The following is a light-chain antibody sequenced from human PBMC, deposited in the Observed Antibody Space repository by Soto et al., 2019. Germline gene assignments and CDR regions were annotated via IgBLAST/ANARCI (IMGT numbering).Light chain of an antibody. Sequence: ENVLTQSPGTLSLSPGERATLSCRASQSVSSDYLAWYQQKPGQPPRLLIYEASTRAIGIPDRFSGSGSGTEFTLTLCRLEPEDFAVYFCQLLGNSPLWTFGQGTKVEVK. CDR3: QLLGNSPLWT. CDR2: EAS. J-gene: IGKJ1*01. CDR1: QSVSSDY. V-gene: IGKV3-20*01.